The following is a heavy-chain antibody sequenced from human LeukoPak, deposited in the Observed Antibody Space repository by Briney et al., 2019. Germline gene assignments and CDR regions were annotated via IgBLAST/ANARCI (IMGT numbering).Heavy chain of an antibody. V-gene: IGHV4-4*02. CDR2: VSQTGTT. D-gene: IGHD6-19*01. CDR1: DDSIYTNKW. Sequence: SGTLSLTCAVFDDSIYTNKWWSWVRQPPGKGLERIGEVSQTGTTYYDPSLTGRITISVDRSRNQFSLTLRSATAADTGVYYCASHVAVPGTRGFDDWGQGIPVTVSS. J-gene: IGHJ4*02. CDR3: ASHVAVPGTRGFDD.